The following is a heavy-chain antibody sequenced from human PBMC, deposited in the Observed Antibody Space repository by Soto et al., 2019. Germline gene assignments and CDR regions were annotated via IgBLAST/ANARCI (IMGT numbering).Heavy chain of an antibody. J-gene: IGHJ6*02. CDR3: ARDPGIRFLERNRYYYYGMDV. CDR1: GGSVSSGSYY. Sequence: PSETLSLTCTVSGGSVSSGSYYWSWIRQPPGKGLEWIWYIYYSGSTNYNPSLKSRVTISVDTSKNQFSLKLSSVTAADTAVYYCARDPGIRFLERNRYYYYGMDVWGQGTTVTVSS. V-gene: IGHV4-61*01. CDR2: IYYSGST. D-gene: IGHD3-3*01.